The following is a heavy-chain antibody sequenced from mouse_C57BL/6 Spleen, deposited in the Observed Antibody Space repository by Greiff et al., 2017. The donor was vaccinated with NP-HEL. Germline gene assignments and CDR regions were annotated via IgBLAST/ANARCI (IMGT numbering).Heavy chain of an antibody. D-gene: IGHD4-1*01. CDR3: TRWTGTDWFAY. Sequence: QVQLQQSGAELVRPGASVTLSCKASGYTFTDYEMHWVKQTPVHGLEWIGAIDPETGGTAYNQKFKGKAILTADKSSSTAYMELRSLTSEDSAVYYCTRWTGTDWFAYWGQGTLVTVSA. V-gene: IGHV1-15*01. CDR1: GYTFTDYE. CDR2: IDPETGGT. J-gene: IGHJ3*01.